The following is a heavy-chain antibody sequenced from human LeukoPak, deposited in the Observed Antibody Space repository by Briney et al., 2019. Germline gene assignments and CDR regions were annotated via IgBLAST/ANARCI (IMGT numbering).Heavy chain of an antibody. Sequence: SETLSLTCTVSSGSISGYYWSWIRQPAGKGLEWIGRIYTSGSTNYNPSLKSRVTISVDRSKNQFSLKLSSVTAADTAVYYCARAETAAGIPFDYWGQGTLVTVSS. D-gene: IGHD6-13*01. V-gene: IGHV4-4*07. CDR2: IYTSGST. CDR1: SGSISGYY. CDR3: ARAETAAGIPFDY. J-gene: IGHJ4*02.